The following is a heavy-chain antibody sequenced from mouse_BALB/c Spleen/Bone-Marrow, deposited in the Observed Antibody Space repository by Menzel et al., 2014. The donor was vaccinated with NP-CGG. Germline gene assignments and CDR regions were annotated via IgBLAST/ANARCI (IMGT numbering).Heavy chain of an antibody. CDR3: TRWGWSFDY. J-gene: IGHJ2*01. CDR1: GYTFSSYW. D-gene: IGHD2-3*01. V-gene: IGHV1-9*01. Sequence: LVESGAELMKPGASVKISCKATGYTFSSYWIGWVKQRPGHGLEWIGEILPGSGSSNYNEKFKGKATITADTSSNTAHMQLSSLTSEDSAVYYCTRWGWSFDYWGQGTTLTVSS. CDR2: ILPGSGSS.